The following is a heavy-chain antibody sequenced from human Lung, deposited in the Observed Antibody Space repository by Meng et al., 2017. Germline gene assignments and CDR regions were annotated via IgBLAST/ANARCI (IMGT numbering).Heavy chain of an antibody. CDR1: GFTFNTYA. CDR3: ARDKPPNDV. V-gene: IGHV3-30*01. J-gene: IGHJ2*01. Sequence: LVESGGGGVQPGGSLRLSCAASGFTFNTYAMHWVRQAPGKGLEWVSLMSFDGAQIYYSDSVRGRFTISRDNSKNTLYLQMNSLRAEDTAVYYCARDKPPNDVWGRGTLVTVSS. CDR2: MSFDGAQI.